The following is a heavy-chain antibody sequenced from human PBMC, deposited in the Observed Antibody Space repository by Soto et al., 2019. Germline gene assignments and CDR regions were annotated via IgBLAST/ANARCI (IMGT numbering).Heavy chain of an antibody. V-gene: IGHV4-59*01. Sequence: QVQLQESGPGLVKPSETLSLTCTVSGGSISSYYWSWIRQPPGKGLEWIGYIYYSGRTNYNPSLKSRVTISVDTSKNQFSLKLSSVTAADTAVYYCPRGYCSSTICYIWDNWFDPWGQGTLVTVSS. CDR2: IYYSGRT. CDR1: GGSISSYY. D-gene: IGHD2-2*02. CDR3: PRGYCSSTICYIWDNWFDP. J-gene: IGHJ5*02.